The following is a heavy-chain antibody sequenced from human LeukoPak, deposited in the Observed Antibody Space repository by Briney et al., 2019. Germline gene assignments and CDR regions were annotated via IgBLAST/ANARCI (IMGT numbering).Heavy chain of an antibody. CDR1: GFTFSSYA. Sequence: GGSLRLSCAASGFTFSSYAMSWVRQAPGKGLEWVSAISGSGGSTYYADSVKGRFTISRDNSKNTLYLQMNSLRAEDTAVYYCAKDGSSGSYYGAAFDIWGQGTMVTVSS. CDR2: ISGSGGST. CDR3: AKDGSSGSYYGAAFDI. D-gene: IGHD1-26*01. J-gene: IGHJ3*02. V-gene: IGHV3-23*01.